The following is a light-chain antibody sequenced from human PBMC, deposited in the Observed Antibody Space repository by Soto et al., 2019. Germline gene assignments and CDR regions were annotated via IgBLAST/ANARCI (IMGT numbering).Light chain of an antibody. V-gene: IGKV1-5*03. CDR2: KAS. Sequence: DIQMTQSPSTLSASVGDRVAITCRASQSIGSWVAWYQQKPGKAPKVLISKASTLESGVPARFSGSGSGTEFTLTISSLQPDDFATYYCQQYNTYSTFGQGTRLEIK. CDR3: QQYNTYST. CDR1: QSIGSW. J-gene: IGKJ5*01.